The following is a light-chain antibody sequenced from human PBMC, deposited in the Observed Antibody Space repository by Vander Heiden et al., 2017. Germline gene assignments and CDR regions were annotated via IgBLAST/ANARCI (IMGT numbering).Light chain of an antibody. CDR3: QSYDSSLSGPWV. J-gene: IGLJ3*02. CDR1: SSNTGAGFD. Sequence: QSVLTQPPSVSGVSGQRVTIPCTGSSSNTGAGFDVQWYQQLPGTAPKLLIYGNSNRPSGGPDRFSGSKSGTSSSLAITVLQAEDEADYYCQSYDSSLSGPWVFGGGTKLTVL. V-gene: IGLV1-40*01. CDR2: GNS.